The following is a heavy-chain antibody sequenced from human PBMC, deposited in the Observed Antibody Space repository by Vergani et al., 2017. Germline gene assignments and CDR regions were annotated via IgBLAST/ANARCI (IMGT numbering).Heavy chain of an antibody. V-gene: IGHV3-30*18. CDR1: GFTFSSYG. J-gene: IGHJ4*02. CDR2: ISYDGSNK. Sequence: QVQLVDSGGGVVKPGRSLRLSCAASGFTFSSYGMHWVRQAPGKGLEWVAVISYDGSNKYYADSVKGRFTISRDNSKNTLYLQMNSLRAEDTAVYYCAKGIPDYWGQGTLVTVSS. D-gene: IGHD2-21*01. CDR3: AKGIPDY.